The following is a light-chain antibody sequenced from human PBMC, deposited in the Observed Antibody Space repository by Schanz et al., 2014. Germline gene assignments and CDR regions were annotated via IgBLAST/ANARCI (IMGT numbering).Light chain of an antibody. CDR1: RSISGN. V-gene: IGKV3-20*01. J-gene: IGKJ4*01. Sequence: EIVVTQSPATLALSPGERASLSCRASRSISGNLAWYQQKPGQAPRLLIYGASSRATGIQDRFSGSGSGTDFTLTISRLEPEDFAVYYCQQYGSSSRVTFGGGTKVEIK. CDR3: QQYGSSSRVT. CDR2: GAS.